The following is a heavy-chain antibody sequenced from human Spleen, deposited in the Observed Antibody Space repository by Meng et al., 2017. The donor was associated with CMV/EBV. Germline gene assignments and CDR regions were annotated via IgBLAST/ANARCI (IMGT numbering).Heavy chain of an antibody. CDR1: FSFSSYS. V-gene: IGHV3-23*01. Sequence: FSFSSYSMNWVRQAPGKGLEWVSAISGSGGSTYYPDSVKGRFTISRDNSKNTLYLQMNSLRAEDTAVYYCAKDQAYDFWSAYAFDLWGQGTMVTVSS. CDR2: ISGSGGST. D-gene: IGHD3-3*01. J-gene: IGHJ3*01. CDR3: AKDQAYDFWSAYAFDL.